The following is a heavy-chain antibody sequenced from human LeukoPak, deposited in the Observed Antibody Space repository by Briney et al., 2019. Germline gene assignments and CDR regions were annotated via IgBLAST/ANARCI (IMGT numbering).Heavy chain of an antibody. D-gene: IGHD3-22*01. V-gene: IGHV4-30-4*08. CDR2: IYHSGSA. CDR3: ARQDYYDSSGYYQLLIFVY. Sequence: SQTLSLTCTVSGGSISSGDYYWSWIRQPPGKGLEWIGYIYHSGSAYYNPSLKSRVTISVDTSKNQFSLKLSSVTAADTAVYYCARQDYYDSSGYYQLLIFVYWGQGTLVTVSS. CDR1: GGSISSGDYY. J-gene: IGHJ4*02.